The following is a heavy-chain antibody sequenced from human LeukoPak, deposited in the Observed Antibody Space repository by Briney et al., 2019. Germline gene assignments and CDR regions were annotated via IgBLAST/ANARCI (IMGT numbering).Heavy chain of an antibody. J-gene: IGHJ6*02. D-gene: IGHD3-22*01. CDR2: IYTSGST. CDR1: GGSISSYY. CDR3: ARDGYYYDSSGDHYYYGMDV. V-gene: IGHV4-4*07. Sequence: SETLSLTCTVSGGSISSYYWSWIRQPAGKGLEWIGRIYTSGSTNYNPSLKSRVTMSVDTSKNQFSLKLSSVTAADTAVYYCARDGYYYDSSGDHYYYGMDVWGQGTTVTVSS.